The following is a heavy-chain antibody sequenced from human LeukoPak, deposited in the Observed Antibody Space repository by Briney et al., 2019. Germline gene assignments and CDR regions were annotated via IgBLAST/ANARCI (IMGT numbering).Heavy chain of an antibody. J-gene: IGHJ3*02. CDR1: GFSFDDYG. CDR2: INWNGGST. V-gene: IGHV3-20*04. Sequence: PGGSLRLSCAASGFSFDDYGMSWVRQAPGKGLEWVSGINWNGGSTGYADSVKGRFTISRDNAKNSLYLQMNSLRAEDTALYYCARGPQGVGASPAGTFDIWGQGTMVTVSS. CDR3: ARGPQGVGASPAGTFDI. D-gene: IGHD1-26*01.